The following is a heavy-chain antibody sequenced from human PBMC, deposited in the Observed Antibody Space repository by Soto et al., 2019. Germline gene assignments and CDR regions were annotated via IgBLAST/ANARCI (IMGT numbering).Heavy chain of an antibody. CDR3: GAVTVLEWPDYYYYMDV. J-gene: IGHJ6*03. CDR1: GFTFTSSA. V-gene: IGHV1-58*02. CDR2: IVVGSGNT. D-gene: IGHD3-3*01. Sequence: SVKVSSKASGFTFTSSAMQWVRQARGQRLEWIGWIVVGSGNTNYAQKFQERVTITRDMSTSTAYMELSSLRSEDTAVYYCGAVTVLEWPDYYYYMDVWGKGTTVTVSS.